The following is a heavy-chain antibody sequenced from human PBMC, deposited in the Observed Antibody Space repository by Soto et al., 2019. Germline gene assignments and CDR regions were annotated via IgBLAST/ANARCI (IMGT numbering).Heavy chain of an antibody. D-gene: IGHD2-15*01. CDR3: ARAIGYCSGGSCPHTYYYGMDV. CDR1: GYTFTGYY. V-gene: IGHV1-2*04. J-gene: IGHJ6*02. CDR2: INPNSGGT. Sequence: ASVKVSCKASGYTFTGYYMHWVRQAPGQGLEWMGWINPNSGGTNYAQKFQGWVTMTRDTSISTAYMELSRLTSDDTAVYYCARAIGYCSGGSCPHTYYYGMDVWGQGTTVTVSS.